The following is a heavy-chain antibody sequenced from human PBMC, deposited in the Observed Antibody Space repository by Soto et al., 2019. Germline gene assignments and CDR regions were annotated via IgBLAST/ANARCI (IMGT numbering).Heavy chain of an antibody. V-gene: IGHV4-4*07. CDR1: GGSISSYY. CDR2: IYTSGST. J-gene: IGHJ6*02. Sequence: SSETLSLTCTVSGGSISSYYWSWIRQPAGKGLEWIGRIYTSGSTNYNPSLKSRVTMSVDTSKNQFSLRLSSVTAADTAVYYCARVRTDIVVVVASPYYYYGMDVWGQGTTVTVSS. D-gene: IGHD2-15*01. CDR3: ARVRTDIVVVVASPYYYYGMDV.